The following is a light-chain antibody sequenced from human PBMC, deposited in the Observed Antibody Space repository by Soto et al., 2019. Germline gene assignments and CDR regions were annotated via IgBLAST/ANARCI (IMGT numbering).Light chain of an antibody. J-gene: IGKJ4*01. CDR3: KHYDDSALT. V-gene: IGKV3-20*01. Sequence: EVVLTQSPGTLSLPPGERGTLSCRASQSVKNRDLVWYQQKPGQAPRLLIYGASSRATGIPDRFSGSGSGTAFTLTISRLEPEDVAVYLCKHYDDSALTFGGGTKVEIK. CDR1: QSVKNRD. CDR2: GAS.